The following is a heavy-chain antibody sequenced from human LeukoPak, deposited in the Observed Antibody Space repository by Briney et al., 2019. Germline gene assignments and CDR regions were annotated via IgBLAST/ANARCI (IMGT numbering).Heavy chain of an antibody. CDR2: ISSSSYI. V-gene: IGHV3-21*01. CDR1: GFTFSSYS. J-gene: IGHJ4*02. D-gene: IGHD3-9*01. Sequence: GGSLRLSCAASGFTFSSYSMNWVRQAPGKGLEWVSSISSSSYIYYADSVKGRFTISRDNAKNSLYLQMNSLRAEDTAVYYCARESLPRYFDWLLPDYWGQGTLVTVSS. CDR3: ARESLPRYFDWLLPDY.